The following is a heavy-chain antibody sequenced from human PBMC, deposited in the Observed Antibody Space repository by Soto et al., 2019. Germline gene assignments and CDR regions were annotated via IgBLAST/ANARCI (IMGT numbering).Heavy chain of an antibody. J-gene: IGHJ6*02. V-gene: IGHV3-11*01. Sequence: QVQLVESGGGLVKPGGSLRLSCAASGFSFSDYYVTWIRQAPGKGLEWVSYIRTIASSTYYADSVKGRFTISRDNAKNSLYLQMNSLSTEDTAVYYCAREDTRLHYGMDVWGQETTVTVSS. CDR3: AREDTRLHYGMDV. CDR1: GFSFSDYY. CDR2: IRTIASST. D-gene: IGHD5-18*01.